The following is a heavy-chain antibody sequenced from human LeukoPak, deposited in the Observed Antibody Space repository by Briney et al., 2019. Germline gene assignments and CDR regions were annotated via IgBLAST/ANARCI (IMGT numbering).Heavy chain of an antibody. V-gene: IGHV4-4*07. Sequence: PSETLSLTCTVSGGSISSYYWSWIRQPAGEGLEWIGRIYTSGSTNYNPSLKSRVTMSVDTSKNQFSLKLSSVTAADTAVYYCARDYLRDYYDSSGPFSNWGQETLVTVSS. CDR3: ARDYLRDYYDSSGPFSN. CDR1: GGSISSYY. J-gene: IGHJ4*02. CDR2: IYTSGST. D-gene: IGHD3-22*01.